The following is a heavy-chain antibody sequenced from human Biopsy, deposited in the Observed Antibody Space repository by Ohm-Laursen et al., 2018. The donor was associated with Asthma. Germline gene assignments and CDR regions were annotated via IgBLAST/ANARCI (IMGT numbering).Heavy chain of an antibody. J-gene: IGHJ4*02. CDR1: GGSFSSNY. CDR3: AGFCSGGNCPDH. Sequence: SETLSLTCAVYGGSFSSNYWSWIRQTPGKGLEWIGNTHYSGSTYSNPPLKSRVTISVDTSKKQISLRLSSVIAADTAVYYCAGFCSGGNCPDHWGQGTLVTVSS. V-gene: IGHV4-59*01. CDR2: THYSGST. D-gene: IGHD2-15*01.